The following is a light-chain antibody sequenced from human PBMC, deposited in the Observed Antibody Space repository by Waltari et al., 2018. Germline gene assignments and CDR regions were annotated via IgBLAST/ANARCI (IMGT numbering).Light chain of an antibody. CDR1: QSVLYSSNNKNY. CDR3: QQYYSTPPRT. Sequence: DIVMTQSPDSLAVSLGERATINCKSSQSVLYSSNNKNYLAWYQQKPGQPPKLLIYWASTRESGGPDRFSGSGSGTDFTLTISSLQAEDVAVYYCQQYYSTPPRTFGQGTKVEIK. J-gene: IGKJ1*01. CDR2: WAS. V-gene: IGKV4-1*01.